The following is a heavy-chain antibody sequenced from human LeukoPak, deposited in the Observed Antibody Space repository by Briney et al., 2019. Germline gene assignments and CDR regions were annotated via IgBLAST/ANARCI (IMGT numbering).Heavy chain of an antibody. Sequence: GGSLRLSCAASGFTFSSYAMSWVRQAPGKGLEWVSAISSSGGSTYYADSVKGRFTISRDDSKNTLYLQMNSLRAEDTAVYYCTRGGGSPIEGFDYWGQGTLVTVSS. D-gene: IGHD3-16*01. J-gene: IGHJ4*02. CDR2: ISSSGGST. CDR3: TRGGGSPIEGFDY. CDR1: GFTFSSYA. V-gene: IGHV3-23*01.